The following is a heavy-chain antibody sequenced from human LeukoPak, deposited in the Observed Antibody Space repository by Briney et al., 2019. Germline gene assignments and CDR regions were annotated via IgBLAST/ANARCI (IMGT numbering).Heavy chain of an antibody. CDR2: IYYSGST. Sequence: SETLSLTCTVSGVSISSGDYYWSWIRQPPGKGLEWIGYIYYSGSTYYNPSLKSRVTISVDTSKNQFSLKLSSVTAADTAVYYCARDGGYYDSSGYNGMDVWGQGTTVTVSS. CDR1: GVSISSGDYY. D-gene: IGHD3-22*01. CDR3: ARDGGYYDSSGYNGMDV. V-gene: IGHV4-30-4*01. J-gene: IGHJ6*02.